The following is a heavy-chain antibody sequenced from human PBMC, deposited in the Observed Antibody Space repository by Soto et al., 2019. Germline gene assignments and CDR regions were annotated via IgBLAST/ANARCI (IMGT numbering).Heavy chain of an antibody. Sequence: QVQLQESGPGLVKPSQTLSLTCTVSGGSISSGGYYWSWIRQHPGKGLEWIGYIYYSGSTYYNPSLKSRVAISVDTSKNQFSLKLSSVTAADTAVYYCARGGVEHCGGDCPIDSWGQGTLVTVSS. CDR3: ARGGVEHCGGDCPIDS. J-gene: IGHJ4*02. D-gene: IGHD2-21*02. CDR2: IYYSGST. CDR1: GGSISSGGYY. V-gene: IGHV4-31*03.